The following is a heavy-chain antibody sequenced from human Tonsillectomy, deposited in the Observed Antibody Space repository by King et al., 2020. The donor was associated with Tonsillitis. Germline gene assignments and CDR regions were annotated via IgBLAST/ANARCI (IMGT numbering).Heavy chain of an antibody. J-gene: IGHJ1*01. CDR1: GGSISSGSYY. V-gene: IGHV4-61*02. Sequence: VPLQESGPGLVKPSQTLSLTCTVSGGSISSGSYYWSWIRQPAGKGLEWIGRIYTSGSTNYNPSLKSRVTISVDTSKNQFSLKLSAVTAADTAVYYCASESGSSGYYWSPAEYFQHWGQGTLVTVSS. D-gene: IGHD3-22*01. CDR3: ASESGSSGYYWSPAEYFQH. CDR2: IYTSGST.